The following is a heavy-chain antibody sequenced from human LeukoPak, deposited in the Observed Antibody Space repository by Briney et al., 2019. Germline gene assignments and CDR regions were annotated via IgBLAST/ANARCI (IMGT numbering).Heavy chain of an antibody. CDR3: AKDLGFELLWFGEAVDY. D-gene: IGHD3-10*01. CDR2: IRYDGSNK. Sequence: PGGSLRLSCAASGFTFSSYGMHWVRQAPGKGLEWVAFIRYDGSNKYYADSVKGRFTISRDNSKTTLYLQMNSLRAEDTAVYYCAKDLGFELLWFGEAVDYWGQGTLVTVSS. J-gene: IGHJ4*02. CDR1: GFTFSSYG. V-gene: IGHV3-30*02.